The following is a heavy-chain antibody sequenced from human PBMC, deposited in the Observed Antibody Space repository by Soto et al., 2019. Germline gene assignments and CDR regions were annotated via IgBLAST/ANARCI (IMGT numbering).Heavy chain of an antibody. D-gene: IGHD2-15*01. J-gene: IGHJ4*02. Sequence: EVQLLESGGGLVQPGGSLRLSCAASGFTFSSYAISWVRQAPGKRLEWVSGITDSGHSTYYADSVKGRFTISRDNSKNTLYLQMNSLRAEDTAIYYCAKGTGQYCSGFICYPFDYWGQGTLVTVSS. CDR2: ITDSGHST. CDR3: AKGTGQYCSGFICYPFDY. CDR1: GFTFSSYA. V-gene: IGHV3-23*01.